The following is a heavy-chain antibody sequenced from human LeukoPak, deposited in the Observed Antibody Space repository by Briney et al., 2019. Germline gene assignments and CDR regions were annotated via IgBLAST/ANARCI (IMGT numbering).Heavy chain of an antibody. D-gene: IGHD2-2*01. CDR3: AKDRWHCSSTSCYYFDY. CDR1: GFTFSSHW. J-gene: IGHJ4*02. Sequence: GGSLRLSCAASGFTFSSHWMSWVRQAPWKGLEWVASVKQDVGEKYYVDSVKGRFTISRDNAKNTLYLQMNSLRAEDTAVYYCAKDRWHCSSTSCYYFDYWGQGTLVTVSS. V-gene: IGHV3-7*03. CDR2: VKQDVGEK.